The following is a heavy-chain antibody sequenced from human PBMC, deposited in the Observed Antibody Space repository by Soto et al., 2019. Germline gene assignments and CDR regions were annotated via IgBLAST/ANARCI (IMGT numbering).Heavy chain of an antibody. J-gene: IGHJ4*02. CDR1: GGSFSGYY. D-gene: IGHD2-2*01. CDR3: ARGGGYCSSTSCSPFAY. CDR2: INHSGST. Sequence: QVQLQQWGAGLLKPSETLSLTCAVYGGSFSGYYWSWIRQPPGKGLEWIGEINHSGSTNYNPSLQSRVTISVDTSKNQFSLKLSSVTAADTAVYYCARGGGYCSSTSCSPFAYWGQGTLVTVSS. V-gene: IGHV4-34*01.